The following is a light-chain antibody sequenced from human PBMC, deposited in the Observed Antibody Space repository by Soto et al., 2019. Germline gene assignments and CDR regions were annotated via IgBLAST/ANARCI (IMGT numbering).Light chain of an antibody. CDR2: EVS. J-gene: IGLJ2*01. CDR3: SSYTSSSTPVV. CDR1: SSDVGGYNY. V-gene: IGLV2-14*01. Sequence: QSALTQPASVSGSPGQSITISCTGTSSDVGGYNYVSWYQQHPGKAPKLMIYEVSNRPSGVSNRFSGSKSGNTASLTLSGLQAEDEAEYYCSSYTSSSTPVVFGGGTQLTVL.